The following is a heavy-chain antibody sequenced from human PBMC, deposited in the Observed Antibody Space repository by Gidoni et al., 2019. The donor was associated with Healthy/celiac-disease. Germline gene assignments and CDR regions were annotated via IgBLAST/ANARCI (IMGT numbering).Heavy chain of an antibody. J-gene: IGHJ4*02. V-gene: IGHV3-23*01. CDR2: IDGSGGST. CDR1: EFTFRNYA. D-gene: IGHD3-22*01. CDR3: AKGDNYYDSSGDY. Sequence: VQLLESGGGLVQPGGSLRLSCAASEFTFRNYALSWVRQDPGKGLEWVSVIDGSGGSTSYADSVKGRFTISRDNSKNTLYLQMNSLRAEDTAVYYCAKGDNYYDSSGDYWGQGTLVTVSS.